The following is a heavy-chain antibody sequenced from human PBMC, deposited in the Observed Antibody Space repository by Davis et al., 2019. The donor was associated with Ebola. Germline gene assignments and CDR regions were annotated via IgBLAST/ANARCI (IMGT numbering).Heavy chain of an antibody. Sequence: GESLKISCAASGFTFSSYWMSWVRQAPGKGLEWVANIKQDGSEKYYVDSVKGRFTISRDNAKNSLYLQMNSLRAEDTAVYYCARAGYDFWSGYPLDYWGQGTLVSVSS. CDR1: GFTFSSYW. J-gene: IGHJ4*02. CDR3: ARAGYDFWSGYPLDY. V-gene: IGHV3-7*01. D-gene: IGHD3-3*01. CDR2: IKQDGSEK.